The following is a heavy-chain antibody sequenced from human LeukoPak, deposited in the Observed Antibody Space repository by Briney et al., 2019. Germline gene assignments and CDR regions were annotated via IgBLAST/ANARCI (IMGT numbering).Heavy chain of an antibody. D-gene: IGHD6-13*01. CDR1: GFTFSSYG. CDR2: ISYDGSNK. J-gene: IGHJ4*02. Sequence: PGRSLRLSCAASGFTFSSYGMHWVRQAPGKGLEWVAVISYDGSNKYYTDSVKGRFTISRDNSKNTLYLQMNSLRAEDTAVYYCAKDEGLIAAAGIFDYWGQGTLVTVSS. CDR3: AKDEGLIAAAGIFDY. V-gene: IGHV3-30*18.